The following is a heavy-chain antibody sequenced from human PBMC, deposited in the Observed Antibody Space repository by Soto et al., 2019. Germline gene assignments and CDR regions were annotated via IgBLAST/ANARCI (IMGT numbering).Heavy chain of an antibody. CDR3: ARLPLNGDYADY. V-gene: IGHV4-59*08. Sequence: QVQLQESGPGLVKPSETLSLTCTVSGGSISSYYWSWIRQPPGKGLEWIGYIYYSGSTNYNPSLKSRVTISVDTSKNRFSLKLSSVTAADTAVYYCARLPLNGDYADYWGQGTLVTVSS. CDR1: GGSISSYY. J-gene: IGHJ4*02. D-gene: IGHD4-17*01. CDR2: IYYSGST.